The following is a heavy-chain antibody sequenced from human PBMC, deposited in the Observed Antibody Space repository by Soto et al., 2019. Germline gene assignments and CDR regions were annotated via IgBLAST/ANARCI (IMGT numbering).Heavy chain of an antibody. V-gene: IGHV3-30*03. Sequence: QVQLVESGGGVVQPGRSLRLSCAVSGFTFSTYGMHWVRQAPGKGLEWVAVISRDGGTKYYADYVKGRFTISRDNYRNTLFLEMNSMRGDDMAVYYCTGEVASGYWGQGTLVTVSS. D-gene: IGHD2-8*02. J-gene: IGHJ4*02. CDR3: TGEVASGY. CDR1: GFTFSTYG. CDR2: ISRDGGTK.